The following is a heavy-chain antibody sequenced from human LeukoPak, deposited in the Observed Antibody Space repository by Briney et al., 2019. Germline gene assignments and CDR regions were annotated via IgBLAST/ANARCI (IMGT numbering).Heavy chain of an antibody. D-gene: IGHD5-18*01. Sequence: ASVKVSCKASGGTSSSYAISWVRQAPGQGLEWMGGIIPIFGTANYAQKFQGRVTITADESTSTAYMELSSLRSEDTAVYYCVNNINVDTAMELFDYWGQGTLVTVSS. J-gene: IGHJ4*02. CDR1: GGTSSSYA. CDR3: VNNINVDTAMELFDY. V-gene: IGHV1-69*01. CDR2: IIPIFGTA.